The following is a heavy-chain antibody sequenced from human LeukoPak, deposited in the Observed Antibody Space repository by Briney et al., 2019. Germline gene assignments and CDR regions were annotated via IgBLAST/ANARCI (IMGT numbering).Heavy chain of an antibody. CDR2: IKQDGSEK. D-gene: IGHD6-19*01. Sequence: ASVKVSCKASGYTFTSYAMNWVRQAPGQGLEWMANIKQDGSEKYYVDSVKGRFTISRDNAKNSLYLQMNSLRAEDTAIYYCAKDRQWLVRYWFDPWGQGTLVTVSS. CDR1: GYTFTSYA. CDR3: AKDRQWLVRYWFDP. V-gene: IGHV3-7*05. J-gene: IGHJ5*02.